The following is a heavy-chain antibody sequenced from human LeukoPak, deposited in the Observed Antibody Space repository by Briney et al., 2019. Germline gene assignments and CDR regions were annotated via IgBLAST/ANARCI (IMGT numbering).Heavy chain of an antibody. J-gene: IGHJ5*02. D-gene: IGHD5-12*01. CDR3: ARSLSGLDSGDR. CDR2: IYNSGST. CDR1: GGSISTYY. V-gene: IGHV4-59*01. Sequence: PLETLSLTCTVSGGSISTYYWSWIRQPPGKGLEWIGHIYNSGSTNYSPSLKSRVTISVDTSKNQFSLRLSSVTAADTAVYYCARSLSGLDSGDRWGQGTLVTVSS.